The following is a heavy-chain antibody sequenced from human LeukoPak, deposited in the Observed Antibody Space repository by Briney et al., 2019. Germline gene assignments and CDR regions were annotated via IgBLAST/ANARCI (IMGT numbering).Heavy chain of an antibody. CDR2: IRGSGGST. CDR1: GFTFTTYS. Sequence: GGSLRLSCAASGFTFTTYSMSWVRQAPGKGLESVSAIRGSGGSTCYADSVKGRFTISRDDSKSTLYLQMNSLRAEDTAVYHCVTFYYDGSGSYVHYWGQGTLVTVSS. D-gene: IGHD3-22*01. CDR3: VTFYYDGSGSYVHY. V-gene: IGHV3-23*01. J-gene: IGHJ4*02.